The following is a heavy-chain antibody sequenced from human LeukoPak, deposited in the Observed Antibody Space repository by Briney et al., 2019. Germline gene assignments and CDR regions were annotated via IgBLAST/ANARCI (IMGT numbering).Heavy chain of an antibody. D-gene: IGHD3-3*01. CDR3: ARTYYDFWSGYRAFDI. CDR2: IIPILGIA. J-gene: IGHJ3*02. Sequence: SVKVSCKASGGTFSSYAISWVRQAPGQGLEWMGRIIPILGIANYAQKFQGRVTMTRNTSISIAYMELSSLRSEDTAVYYCARTYYDFWSGYRAFDIWGQGTMVTVSS. V-gene: IGHV1-69*04. CDR1: GGTFSSYA.